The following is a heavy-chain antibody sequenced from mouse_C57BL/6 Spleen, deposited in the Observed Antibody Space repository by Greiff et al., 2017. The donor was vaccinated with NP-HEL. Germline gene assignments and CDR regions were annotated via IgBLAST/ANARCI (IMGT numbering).Heavy chain of an antibody. D-gene: IGHD1-1*01. Sequence: VQLQQSGPGLVKPSQSLSLTCSVTGYSITSGYYWNWIRQFPGNKLEWMGYISYDGSNNYNPSLKNRISITRDTSKNQFFLKLNSVTTEDTATYYCAREALRGFMDYWGQGTSVTVSS. J-gene: IGHJ4*01. CDR2: ISYDGSN. CDR3: AREALRGFMDY. CDR1: GYSITSGYY. V-gene: IGHV3-6*01.